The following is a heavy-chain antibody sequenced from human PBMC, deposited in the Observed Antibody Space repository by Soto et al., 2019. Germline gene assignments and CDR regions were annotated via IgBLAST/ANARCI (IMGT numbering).Heavy chain of an antibody. J-gene: IGHJ2*01. D-gene: IGHD3-10*01. V-gene: IGHV4-34*01. Sequence: SETLSLTCAVYGGSFSCYYWSWIRQPPGKGLEWIGEINHSGSTNYNPSLKSRVTISVDTSKNQFSLKLSSVTAADTAVYYCARGTKANRYYYGSGSYPYLYWYFDLWGRGTLVTVSS. CDR2: INHSGST. CDR1: GGSFSCYY. CDR3: ARGTKANRYYYGSGSYPYLYWYFDL.